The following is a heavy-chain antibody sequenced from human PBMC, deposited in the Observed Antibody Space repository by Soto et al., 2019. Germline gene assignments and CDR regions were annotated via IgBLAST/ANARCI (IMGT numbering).Heavy chain of an antibody. CDR2: IYYSGST. J-gene: IGHJ4*02. D-gene: IGHD6-13*01. CDR1: GGSISSSSYY. V-gene: IGHV4-39*01. Sequence: PSETLSLTCTVSGGSISSSSYYWGWIRQPPGKGLEWIGSIYYSGSTYYNPSLKSRVTISVDTSKNQFSLKLSSVTAADTAVYYCARQGAAGIAAAGFRDWGQGTLVTVSS. CDR3: ARQGAAGIAAAGFRD.